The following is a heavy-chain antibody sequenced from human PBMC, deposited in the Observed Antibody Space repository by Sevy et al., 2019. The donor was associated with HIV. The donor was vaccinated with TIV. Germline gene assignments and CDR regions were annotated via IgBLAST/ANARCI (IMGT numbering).Heavy chain of an antibody. D-gene: IGHD3-10*01. CDR3: ASAYYYDAFDI. Sequence: GGSLRLSCAASGFTVSSNYMSWVRQAPGKGLEWVSDIYSGGSTYYADSVKGRFTISRDNSKNTLYLQMNSLRAEDTAVYYWASAYYYDAFDIWGQGTMVTVSS. V-gene: IGHV3-53*01. CDR2: IYSGGST. J-gene: IGHJ3*02. CDR1: GFTVSSNY.